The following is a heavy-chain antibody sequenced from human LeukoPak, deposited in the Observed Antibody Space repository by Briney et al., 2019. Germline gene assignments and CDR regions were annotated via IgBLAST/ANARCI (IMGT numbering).Heavy chain of an antibody. D-gene: IGHD2-21*02. CDR3: ATATYCGGDCYSVVVAFDI. V-gene: IGHV1-69*01. CDR1: GGTFSSYA. J-gene: IGHJ3*02. Sequence: SVKVSCKASGGTFSSYAISWVRQAPGQGLEWMGGIIPIFGTANYAQRFQGRVTITADESTSTAYMELSSLRSEDTAVYYCATATYCGGDCYSVVVAFDIWGQGTMVTVSS. CDR2: IIPIFGTA.